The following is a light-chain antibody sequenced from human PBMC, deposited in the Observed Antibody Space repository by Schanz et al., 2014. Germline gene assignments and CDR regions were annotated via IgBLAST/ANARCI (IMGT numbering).Light chain of an antibody. V-gene: IGKV1-5*01. CDR2: DAS. CDR1: QSINKW. J-gene: IGKJ1*01. Sequence: DIQMTQSPSTLSASVGDRVTITCRASQSINKWLAWYQQKPGKAPKLLIYDASTLERGVPSRFSGSGSVTEFTLTISGLQPDDFATYYCQQSYRTPPTFGQRTKVEIK. CDR3: QQSYRTPPT.